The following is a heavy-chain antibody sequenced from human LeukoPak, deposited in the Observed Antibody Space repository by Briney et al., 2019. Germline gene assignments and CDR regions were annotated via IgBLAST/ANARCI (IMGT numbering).Heavy chain of an antibody. CDR3: ARLIAGVEDGGF. D-gene: IGHD1-26*01. J-gene: IGHJ4*02. Sequence: GGSLRLSCAASGFTFINYAMGWVRQAPGKGLEWVSTITGSGRLTYYADSVKGRFTISRDNSKNTLYLQMNSLRAEDTALYYCARLIAGVEDGGFWGQGTLVTVSS. V-gene: IGHV3-23*01. CDR2: ITGSGRLT. CDR1: GFTFINYA.